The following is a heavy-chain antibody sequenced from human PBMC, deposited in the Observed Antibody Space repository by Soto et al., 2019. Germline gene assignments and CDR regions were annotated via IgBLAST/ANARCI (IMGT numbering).Heavy chain of an antibody. V-gene: IGHV4-31*03. Sequence: SETLSLTCSVSGDSMTSGGYYWSWVRHHPGKGLEWVGSIYYTGDTYFNPSLKSRITVSMDTSKNEFSLKLTSVTSADTAVYFCARGAPRPRDVPTYFHFSGQGTLVTVS. CDR2: IYYTGDT. CDR1: GDSMTSGGYY. J-gene: IGHJ4*02. CDR3: ARGAPRPRDVPTYFHF.